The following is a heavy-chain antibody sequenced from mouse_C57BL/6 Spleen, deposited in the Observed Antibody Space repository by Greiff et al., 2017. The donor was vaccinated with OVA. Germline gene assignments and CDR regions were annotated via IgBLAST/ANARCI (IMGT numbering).Heavy chain of an antibody. V-gene: IGHV5-4*03. CDR3: ARGEEGYFDV. CDR2: ISDGGSYT. Sequence: EVKLVESGGGLVKPGGSLKLSCAASGFTFSSYAMSWVRQTPEKRLEWVATISDGGSYTYYPDNVKGRFTISRDNAKNNLYLQMSHLKSEDTAMYYCARGEEGYFDVWGTGTTVTVSS. CDR1: GFTFSSYA. J-gene: IGHJ1*03.